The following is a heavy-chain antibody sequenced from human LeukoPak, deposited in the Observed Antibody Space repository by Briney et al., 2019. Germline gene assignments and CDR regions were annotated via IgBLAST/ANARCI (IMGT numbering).Heavy chain of an antibody. CDR1: GFTFNTYS. D-gene: IGHD1-26*01. CDR3: ARDPYNGSYGDDYYYYMDV. Sequence: PGGSLRLSCEASGFTFNTYSMNWARQAPGKGLEWVSSIDSSGGYMFYADSVKGRFIISRDNAKDSLYLQMNSLRVEDTAVYYCARDPYNGSYGDDYYYYMDVWGKGTTVTISS. J-gene: IGHJ6*03. CDR2: IDSSGGYM. V-gene: IGHV3-21*06.